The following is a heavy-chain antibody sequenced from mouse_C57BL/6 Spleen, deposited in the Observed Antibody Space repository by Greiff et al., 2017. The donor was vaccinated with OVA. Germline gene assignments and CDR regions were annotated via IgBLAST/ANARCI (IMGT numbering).Heavy chain of an antibody. CDR2: IDPSDSET. CDR3: AREETARYAMDY. CDR1: GYTFTSYW. Sequence: QVQLQQPGAELVRPGSSVKLSCKASGYTFTSYWMHWVKQRPIQGLEWIGNIDPSDSETHYNQKFKDKATLTVDKSSSTAYMQLSSLTSEDSAVYYCAREETARYAMDYWGQGTSVTVSS. D-gene: IGHD1-2*01. J-gene: IGHJ4*01. V-gene: IGHV1-52*01.